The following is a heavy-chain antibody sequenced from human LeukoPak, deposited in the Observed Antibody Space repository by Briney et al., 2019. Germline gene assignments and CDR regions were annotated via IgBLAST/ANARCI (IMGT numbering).Heavy chain of an antibody. CDR2: ISAYNGNT. CDR1: GYTFTSYG. V-gene: IGHV1-18*01. J-gene: IGHJ5*02. Sequence: SVKVSCKASGYTFTSYGISWVRQAPGQGLEWMGWISAYNGNTNYAQKRQGRVTMTTDTSTSTAYMELRSLRSDDTAVYYCARVRKPINNWFDPWGQGTLVTVSS. CDR3: ARVRKPINNWFDP.